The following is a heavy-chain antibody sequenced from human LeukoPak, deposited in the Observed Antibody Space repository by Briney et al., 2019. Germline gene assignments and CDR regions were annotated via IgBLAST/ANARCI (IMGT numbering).Heavy chain of an antibody. V-gene: IGHV4-34*01. CDR2: INHSGST. J-gene: IGHJ4*02. Sequence: KPSETLSLTCAVYGGSFSGYYWSWIRQPPGKGLEWIGEINHSGSTNYNPSLKSRVTISVDTSKNQFSLKLSSVTAADTVVYYCAREATMVVTVFDYWGQGTLVTVSS. CDR1: GGSFSGYY. D-gene: IGHD4-23*01. CDR3: AREATMVVTVFDY.